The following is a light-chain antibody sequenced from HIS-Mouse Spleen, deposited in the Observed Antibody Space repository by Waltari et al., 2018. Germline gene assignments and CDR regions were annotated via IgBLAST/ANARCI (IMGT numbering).Light chain of an antibody. V-gene: IGLV2-14*01. J-gene: IGLJ1*01. CDR3: SSYTSSSTF. CDR1: SSYVGGYNY. Sequence: QSALTQPASVSGSPGQSITISCTGTSSYVGGYNYSSWYQQHPGKAPKLMIYEVSDRPSGVSNRFSGSKSGNTASLTISGLQAEDEADYYCSSYTSSSTFFGTGTKVTVL. CDR2: EVS.